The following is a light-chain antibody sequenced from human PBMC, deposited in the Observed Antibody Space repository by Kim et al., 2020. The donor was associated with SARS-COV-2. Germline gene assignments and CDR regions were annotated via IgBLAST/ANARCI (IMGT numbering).Light chain of an antibody. CDR2: DAS. CDR1: QSVSSY. V-gene: IGKV3-11*01. Sequence: EIVLTQSPATLSLSPGEGATLSCRASQSVSSYLAWYQQKPGRAPRLLIYDASNRASGIPARFSGSGSGTDFTLIISSLEPEDFAVYYCQQRSNWPRSTFGQGTRLEIK. CDR3: QQRSNWPRST. J-gene: IGKJ5*01.